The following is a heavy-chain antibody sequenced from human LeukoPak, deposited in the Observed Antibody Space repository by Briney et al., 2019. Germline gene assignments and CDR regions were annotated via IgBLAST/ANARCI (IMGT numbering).Heavy chain of an antibody. CDR3: ARVLLWFVESYYFDY. V-gene: IGHV3-23*01. CDR1: GFTFSSYA. Sequence: GGSLRLSCAASGFTFSSYAMSWVRQAPGKGLEWVSAISGSGGSTYDADSVKGRFTISRDNSKNTLYLQMNSLRAEDTAVYYCARVLLWFVESYYFDYWGQGTLVTVSS. D-gene: IGHD3-10*01. J-gene: IGHJ4*02. CDR2: ISGSGGST.